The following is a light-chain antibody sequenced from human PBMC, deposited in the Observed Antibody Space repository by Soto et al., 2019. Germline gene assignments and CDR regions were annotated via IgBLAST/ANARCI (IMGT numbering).Light chain of an antibody. CDR1: QTVSDR. CDR2: DAS. V-gene: IGKV1-5*01. CDR3: QQYNSYSLT. Sequence: DIQMTQSPSTLSTSVGARVAITCRASQTVSDRLAWYQQKPGKAPKLLIYDASSLKIGVPSRFSGSASGTDFTLTISSLQPDDCATYYCQQYNSYSLTFGGGTKVEIK. J-gene: IGKJ4*01.